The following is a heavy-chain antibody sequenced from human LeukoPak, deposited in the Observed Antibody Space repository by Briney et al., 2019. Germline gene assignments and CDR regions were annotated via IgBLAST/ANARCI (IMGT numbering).Heavy chain of an antibody. D-gene: IGHD3-10*01. CDR3: ARDPWYYYGSGSYYP. CDR2: IYHSGDT. CDR1: GYSITSGYY. J-gene: IGHJ5*02. V-gene: IGHV4-38-2*02. Sequence: SETLSLTCIVSGYSITSGYYWGWIRQPPGKGLEWIGSIYHSGDTYYNPSLKSRVTISVDTSKNQFSLKLSSVTAADTAVYYCARDPWYYYGSGSYYPWGQGTLVTVSS.